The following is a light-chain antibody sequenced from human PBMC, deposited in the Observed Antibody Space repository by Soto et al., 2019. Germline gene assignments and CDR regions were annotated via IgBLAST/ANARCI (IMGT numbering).Light chain of an antibody. CDR3: CSYASSSTFAV. CDR1: SSDVGSFNL. V-gene: IGLV2-23*03. CDR2: EGS. J-gene: IGLJ3*02. Sequence: QSALTQPASVSGSPGQSITISCTGISSDVGSFNLVSWYQQHPHKAPKLMIYEGSKRPSGVSNRFSGSKSVNTASLTISGLQAEDEADYYCCSYASSSTFAVFGGGTKLTVL.